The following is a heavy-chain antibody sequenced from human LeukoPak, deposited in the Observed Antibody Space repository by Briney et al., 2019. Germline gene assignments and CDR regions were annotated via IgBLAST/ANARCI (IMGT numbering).Heavy chain of an antibody. J-gene: IGHJ1*01. CDR1: GGSFSGYY. CDR3: AREGRYRYPLQH. D-gene: IGHD3-16*02. V-gene: IGHV4-34*01. CDR2: INHSGST. Sequence: RSETLSLTCAVYGGSFSGYYWSWIRQPPGKGLEWIGEINHSGSTNYNPSLKSRVTISVDTSKNQFSLKLSSVTAADTAVYYCAREGRYRYPLQHSGQGDLLTVSS.